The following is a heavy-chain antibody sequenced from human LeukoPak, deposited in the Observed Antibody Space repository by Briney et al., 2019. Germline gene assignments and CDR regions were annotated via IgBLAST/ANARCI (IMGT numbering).Heavy chain of an antibody. V-gene: IGHV4-59*01. D-gene: IGHD2-8*01. CDR3: ARGNGGYVGY. CDR1: GGSISSYY. J-gene: IGHJ4*02. Sequence: SETLSLTCTVSGGSISSYYWSWIRQPPGKGLEWIGYIYYSGSTNYNPSLKSRVTISVDTSKNQSSLKLSSVTAADTAVYYCARGNGGYVGYWGQGTLVTVSS. CDR2: IYYSGST.